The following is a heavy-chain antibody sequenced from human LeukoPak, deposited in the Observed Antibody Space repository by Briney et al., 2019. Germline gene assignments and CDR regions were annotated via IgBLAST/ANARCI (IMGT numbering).Heavy chain of an antibody. CDR1: GFTFSSYA. V-gene: IGHV3-30*04. J-gene: IGHJ4*02. CDR3: ARASGSQGDFDY. D-gene: IGHD1-26*01. CDR2: ISYDGSNK. Sequence: GGSLRLSCAASGFTFSSYAVHWVRQAPGKGLEWVAVISYDGSNKYYADSVKGRFTISRDNSKNTLYLQMNSLRAEDTAVYYCARASGSQGDFDYWGQGTLVTVSS.